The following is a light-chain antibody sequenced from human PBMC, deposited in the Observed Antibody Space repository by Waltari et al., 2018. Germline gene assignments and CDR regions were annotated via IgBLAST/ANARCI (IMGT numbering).Light chain of an antibody. J-gene: IGLJ3*02. V-gene: IGLV2-14*01. CDR1: SSDVGGYNY. Sequence: QSALTQPASVSGSPGQSITISCTGTSSDVGGYNYVSLYKQHPGKAPKLMIYDVSERPSGVCNHFAGSKSGNTSSLTMSGLQAKDEADYYCSSYTSSNTWVFGGGTKLTVL. CDR2: DVS. CDR3: SSYTSSNTWV.